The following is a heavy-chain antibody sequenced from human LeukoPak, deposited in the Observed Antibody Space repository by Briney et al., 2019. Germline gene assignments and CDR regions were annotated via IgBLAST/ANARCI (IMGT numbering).Heavy chain of an antibody. CDR2: INHSGST. D-gene: IGHD4-17*01. Sequence: PSETLSLTCAVYGGSFSGYYWSWIRQPPGKGLEWIGDINHSGSTNYNPSLKSRVTISVDTSKNQFSLKLSSVTAADTAVYYCTTVTTFIWYYYYYGMDVWGQGTTVTVSS. CDR1: GGSFSGYY. J-gene: IGHJ6*02. V-gene: IGHV4-34*01. CDR3: TTVTTFIWYYYYYGMDV.